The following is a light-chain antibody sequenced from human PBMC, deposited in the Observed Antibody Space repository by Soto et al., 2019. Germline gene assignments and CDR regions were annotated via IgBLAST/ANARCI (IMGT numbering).Light chain of an antibody. V-gene: IGKV1-5*03. CDR1: QIITNW. Sequence: DIQMTQSPSTLSASVGDRVTITYRASQIITNWLAWYQQKPGIGPKLLISQASNLESGVPSRFSGSGSGTEFTLTISSLQPDDFATYYCQQYESYPWAFGQGTKVEIK. CDR3: QQYESYPWA. CDR2: QAS. J-gene: IGKJ1*01.